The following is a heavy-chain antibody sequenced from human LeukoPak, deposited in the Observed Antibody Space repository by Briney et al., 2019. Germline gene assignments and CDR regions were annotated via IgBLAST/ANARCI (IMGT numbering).Heavy chain of an antibody. D-gene: IGHD4-17*01. Sequence: DPSETLSLTCAVYGGSFSGYYWSWIRQPPGKGLEWIGEINHSGSTNYNPSLKSRVTISVDTSKNQFSLKLSSVTAADTAVYYCARLRWQHYGDYVDDAFDIWGQGTMVTVSS. CDR3: ARLRWQHYGDYVDDAFDI. CDR1: GGSFSGYY. V-gene: IGHV4-34*01. J-gene: IGHJ3*02. CDR2: INHSGST.